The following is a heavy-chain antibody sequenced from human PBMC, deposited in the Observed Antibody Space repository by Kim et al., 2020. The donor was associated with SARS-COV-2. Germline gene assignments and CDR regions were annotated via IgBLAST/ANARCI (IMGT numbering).Heavy chain of an antibody. D-gene: IGHD3-16*02. CDR3: ALSLGYFDF. V-gene: IGHV3-23*01. Sequence: GGSLRLSCAASGFTFSSYAMSWVRQAPGKGLEWVSIIRGSGSVTYYADSVKGRFTISRYNSKDTLYLQLNSLRAEDTAVYYCALSLGYFDFWGQGTLVTVSS. CDR2: IRGSGSVT. J-gene: IGHJ4*02. CDR1: GFTFSSYA.